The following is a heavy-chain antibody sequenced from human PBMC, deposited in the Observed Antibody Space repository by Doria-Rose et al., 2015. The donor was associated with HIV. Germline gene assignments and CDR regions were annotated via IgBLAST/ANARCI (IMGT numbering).Heavy chain of an antibody. CDR2: IFSDDDS. Sequence: QITLKESGPVLVKPTETLTLTCTVSGVSLSSPGMGVSWIRQPPGKALEWLANIFSDDDSSYKPSLKSRLTISRGTSKSQVDLTMTDMDPVDTATYYCARIKSSRWYHKYYFDFWGQGTLVIVSA. CDR1: GVSLSSPGMG. V-gene: IGHV2-26*01. CDR3: ARIKSSRWYHKYYFDF. J-gene: IGHJ4*02. D-gene: IGHD6-13*01.